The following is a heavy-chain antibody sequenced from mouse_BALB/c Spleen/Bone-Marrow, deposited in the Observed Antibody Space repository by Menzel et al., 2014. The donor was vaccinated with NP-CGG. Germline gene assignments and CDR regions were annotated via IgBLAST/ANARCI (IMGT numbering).Heavy chain of an antibody. CDR2: IDPANGNT. V-gene: IGHV14-3*02. CDR3: AKYYYGNSLFAY. J-gene: IGHJ3*01. CDR1: GFNIKDTY. D-gene: IGHD1-1*01. Sequence: VQLQQPGAELVKPGASVKLSCTASGFNIKDTYMHWVKQRPEQGLEWIGRIDPANGNTKYDPKFQGKATITADTSSNTAYLQLSSLTSEDTAVYYCAKYYYGNSLFAYWGQGTPVTVSA.